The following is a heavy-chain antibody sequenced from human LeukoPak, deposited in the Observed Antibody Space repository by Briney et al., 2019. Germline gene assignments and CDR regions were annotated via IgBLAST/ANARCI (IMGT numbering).Heavy chain of an antibody. V-gene: IGHV3-33*01. Sequence: GRSLRLSYAASGFTFSLSAMHWVRQAPGKGLEWVAFIWYDGSNKYYADSVKGRFTISRDNSKNTLFLQMNSLRAEDTAVYYCARQEARNWFDPRGQGTLVTVSS. CDR3: ARQEARNWFDP. CDR1: GFTFSLSA. CDR2: IWYDGSNK. J-gene: IGHJ5*02.